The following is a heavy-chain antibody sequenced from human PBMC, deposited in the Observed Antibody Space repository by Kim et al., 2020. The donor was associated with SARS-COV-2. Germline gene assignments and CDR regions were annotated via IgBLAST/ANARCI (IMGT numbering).Heavy chain of an antibody. CDR2: IKQDGSDK. Sequence: GGSLRLSCAASGFIFSSYWMTWVRQAPGKGLEWVANIKQDGSDKYYVDSVKGRFTISRDNAKNSLYLLMNSLRAEDTAVYYCARGRHYYGSGSHDYYYHG. D-gene: IGHD3-10*01. J-gene: IGHJ6*01. CDR1: GFIFSSYW. CDR3: ARGRHYYGSGSHDYYYHG. V-gene: IGHV3-7*01.